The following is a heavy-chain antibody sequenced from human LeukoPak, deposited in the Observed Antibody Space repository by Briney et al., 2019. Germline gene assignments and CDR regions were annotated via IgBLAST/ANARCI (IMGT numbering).Heavy chain of an antibody. CDR2: ISLSGLT. CDR3: SRESGAFPPLGY. Sequence: PSETLSLTCGVSGGSISSTNWYSWVRQPPGQGLEWIGEISLSGLTNYNPSLKSRVTMSLDKSKNLLSLTLTSVTAADTAVYYCSRESGAFPPLGYWGQGTLVTVTS. V-gene: IGHV4-4*02. D-gene: IGHD1-26*01. J-gene: IGHJ4*02. CDR1: GGSISSTNW.